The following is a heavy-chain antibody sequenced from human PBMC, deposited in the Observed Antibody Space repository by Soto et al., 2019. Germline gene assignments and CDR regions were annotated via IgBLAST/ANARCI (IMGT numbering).Heavy chain of an antibody. D-gene: IGHD3-10*01. CDR1: GFTFNDHY. CDR3: ALWFAESFEY. V-gene: IGHV3-72*01. Sequence: EVQLVESGGGLVQPGGSLRLSCAASGFTFNDHYMDWVRQAPGKGLEWVGRSRNKTKGYTTEYAASVKGRFTVSRDDSKNSLYLQMNSLKTEDTAVCFCALWFAESFEYWGQGALVTVSS. CDR2: SRNKTKGYTT. J-gene: IGHJ4*02.